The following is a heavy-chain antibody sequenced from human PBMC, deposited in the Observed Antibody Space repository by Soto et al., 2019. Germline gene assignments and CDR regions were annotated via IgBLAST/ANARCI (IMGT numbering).Heavy chain of an antibody. CDR1: GASISVHSYY. J-gene: IGHJ5*02. CDR3: TRRYNRNDNYFDP. D-gene: IGHD3-9*01. CDR2: SYYSGTT. Sequence: SETLSLTCTVSGASISVHSYYWTWIRQPPGKGLEWIGSSYYSGTTYFNPSLKSRATISVDTSKNQFSLRLTSVTAADTAIYYCTRRYNRNDNYFDPWGPGALVTVSS. V-gene: IGHV4-39*01.